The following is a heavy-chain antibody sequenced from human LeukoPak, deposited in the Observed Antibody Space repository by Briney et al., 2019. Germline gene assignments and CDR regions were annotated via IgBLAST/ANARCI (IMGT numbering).Heavy chain of an antibody. CDR2: IKPDGSST. J-gene: IGHJ4*02. D-gene: IGHD6-13*01. CDR3: ESTIGAAATY. Sequence: GESLKISCVASGFTFSSKWMHWVRQAPGKGLVWVSTIKPDGSSTTYADSVKGRFTISRDNAKNTLNLQMNSLRAEDTAVYYCESTIGAAATYWGQGILVTVSS. V-gene: IGHV3-74*01. CDR1: GFTFSSKW.